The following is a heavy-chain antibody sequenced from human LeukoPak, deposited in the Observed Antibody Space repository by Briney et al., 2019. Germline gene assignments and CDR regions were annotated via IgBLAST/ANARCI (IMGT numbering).Heavy chain of an antibody. CDR2: ISSSSTYI. CDR1: GFTFSSYT. CDR3: ARTSNLVRGVTNDAFDF. V-gene: IGHV3-21*01. J-gene: IGHJ3*01. D-gene: IGHD3-10*01. Sequence: GGTLRLSCAASGFTFSSYTMNWVRQAPGKGLEWVSSISSSSTYIYYADSVKGRFTISRDNAKNSLYLQMNSLRAEDTAMYYCARTSNLVRGVTNDAFDFWGQGTMVTVSS.